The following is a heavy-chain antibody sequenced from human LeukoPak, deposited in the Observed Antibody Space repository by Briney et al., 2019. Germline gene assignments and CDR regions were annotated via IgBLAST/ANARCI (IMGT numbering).Heavy chain of an antibody. CDR3: ARDVTTQWFDP. V-gene: IGHV1-18*01. J-gene: IGHJ5*02. CDR1: GYTFTSYG. CDR2: ISAYNGNT. Sequence: ASVKVSCKASGYTFTSYGISWVRQAPGQGLEWMGWISAYNGNTNYAQKLQGRVTVTTDTSTSTAYMELGSLRSDDTAVYYCARDVTTQWFDPWGQGTLVTVSS. D-gene: IGHD3-3*01.